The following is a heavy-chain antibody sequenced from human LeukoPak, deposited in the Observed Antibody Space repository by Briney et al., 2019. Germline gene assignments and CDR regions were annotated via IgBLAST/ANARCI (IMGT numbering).Heavy chain of an antibody. CDR2: ISSSSSTI. CDR3: ARSEYSSSLVRFDY. Sequence: GGSLRLSCAASGFTFSSYSMNWVRQAPGKGLEWVSYISSSSSTIYYADSVKGRFTISRDNAKNSLYLQMNSLRVEDTAVYYCARSEYSSSLVRFDYWGQGTLVTVSS. J-gene: IGHJ4*02. D-gene: IGHD6-6*01. V-gene: IGHV3-48*01. CDR1: GFTFSSYS.